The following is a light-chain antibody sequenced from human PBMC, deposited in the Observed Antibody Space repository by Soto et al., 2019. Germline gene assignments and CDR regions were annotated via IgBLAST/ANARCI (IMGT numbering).Light chain of an antibody. CDR2: DAS. CDR1: QSVSSN. Sequence: EIVLTQSPATLSLSHGERATLSCRASQSVSSNLAWYQQKPGQAPRLLIYDASNRATGIPARFSGSGSGTDFTLTISRLEPEDFAVYYCQRGDTFGQGTRLEIK. CDR3: QRGDT. J-gene: IGKJ5*01. V-gene: IGKV3-11*01.